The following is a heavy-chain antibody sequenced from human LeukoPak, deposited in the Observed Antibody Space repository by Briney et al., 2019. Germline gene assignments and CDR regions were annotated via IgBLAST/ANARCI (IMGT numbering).Heavy chain of an antibody. CDR3: ARRGAPYYYYYYGMDV. D-gene: IGHD1-26*01. J-gene: IGHJ6*02. Sequence: SETLSLTCTVSGGSISSYYWSWIRQPPGKGLEWIGYIYYSGSTNYNPSLKSRVTISVDTSKNQFSLKLSSVTAADTAVYYYARRGAPYYYYYYGMDVWGQGTTVTVSS. CDR1: GGSISSYY. V-gene: IGHV4-59*08. CDR2: IYYSGST.